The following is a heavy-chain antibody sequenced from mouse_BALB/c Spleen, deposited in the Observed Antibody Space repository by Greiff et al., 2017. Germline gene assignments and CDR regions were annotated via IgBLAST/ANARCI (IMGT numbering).Heavy chain of an antibody. V-gene: IGHV6-6*02. Sequence: EVKVVESGGGLVQPGGSMKLSCVASGFTFSNYWMNWVRQSPEKGLEWVAEIRLKSNNYATHYAESVKGRFTISRDDSKSSVYLQMNNLRAEDTGNYYCTPFYTYWYFDVWGAGTTVTVSS. J-gene: IGHJ1*01. CDR1: GFTFSNYW. CDR2: IRLKSNNYAT. D-gene: IGHD2-1*01. CDR3: TPFYTYWYFDV.